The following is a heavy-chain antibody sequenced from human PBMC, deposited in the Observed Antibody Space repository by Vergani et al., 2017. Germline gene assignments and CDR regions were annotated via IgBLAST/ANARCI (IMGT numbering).Heavy chain of an antibody. D-gene: IGHD1-7*01. Sequence: EVQLLESGGGLVTPGGSLRLSCAASGFTFSNYAMSWVRQAPGKGLEWVSAISGSGSGGATYYAASVKGRFTISRDNSKNTVYLQMNSLRAEDTAVYYCARDQGDRITGTTWFDPWGQGTLVTVSS. CDR2: ISGSGSGGAT. J-gene: IGHJ5*02. CDR3: ARDQGDRITGTTWFDP. V-gene: IGHV3-23*01. CDR1: GFTFSNYA.